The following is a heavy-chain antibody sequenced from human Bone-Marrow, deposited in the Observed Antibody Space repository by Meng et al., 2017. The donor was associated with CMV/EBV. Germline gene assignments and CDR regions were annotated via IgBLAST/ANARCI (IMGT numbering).Heavy chain of an antibody. J-gene: IGHJ4*02. CDR2: IYYSGST. CDR3: ARGRSSGSTPFDD. D-gene: IGHD5-12*01. CDR1: GGSISSYY. Sequence: GSLRLSCTVSGGSISSYYWSWIRQPPGKGLEWIGYIYYSGSTNYNPSLKSRVTISVDTSKNQFSLKLSSVTAADTAVYYCARGRSSGSTPFDDWGQGTLVTVSS. V-gene: IGHV4-59*01.